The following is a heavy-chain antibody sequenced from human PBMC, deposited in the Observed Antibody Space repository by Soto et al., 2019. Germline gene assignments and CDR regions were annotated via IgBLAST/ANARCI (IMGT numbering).Heavy chain of an antibody. CDR2: INPSGGST. CDR1: GYTFTSYY. J-gene: IGHJ6*02. V-gene: IGHV1-46*01. Sequence: ASVKVSCKASGYTFTSYYMHWVRQAPGQGLEWMGIINPSGGSTSYAQKFQGRVTMTRDTSTSTVYMELSSLRSEDTAVYYCARDRVGPLTPPPPYYYYGMDVWGQGTTVTVSS. D-gene: IGHD3-9*01. CDR3: ARDRVGPLTPPPPYYYYGMDV.